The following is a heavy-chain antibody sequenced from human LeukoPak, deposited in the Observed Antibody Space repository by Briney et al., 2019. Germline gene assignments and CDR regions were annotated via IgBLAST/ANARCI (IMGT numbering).Heavy chain of an antibody. J-gene: IGHJ4*02. CDR2: IKQDGSEK. D-gene: IGHD3/OR15-3a*01. CDR1: GFTFSSYW. Sequence: GGSLRLSCAASGFTFSSYWMSWVRQAPGKGLEWVANIKQDGSEKYYVDSVKGRFTISRDNAKNTLYLQMNSLRAEDTAVYYCAKEGGIGLYYFHDWGQGTLVTVSS. V-gene: IGHV3-7*03. CDR3: AKEGGIGLYYFHD.